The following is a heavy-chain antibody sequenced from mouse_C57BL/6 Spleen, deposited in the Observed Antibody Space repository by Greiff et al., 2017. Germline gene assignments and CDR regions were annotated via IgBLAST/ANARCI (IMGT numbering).Heavy chain of an antibody. CDR2: ISYSGST. CDR3: ARGYYITGYFDV. Sequence: DVMLVESGPGMVKPSQSLSLTCTVTGYSITSGYDWHWIRHFPGNKLEWMGYISYSGSTNYNPSLKSRISITHDTSKNHFFLKLNSVTTEDTATYYCARGYYITGYFDVWGTETTVTVSS. CDR1: GYSITSGYD. D-gene: IGHD2-12*01. J-gene: IGHJ1*03. V-gene: IGHV3-1*01.